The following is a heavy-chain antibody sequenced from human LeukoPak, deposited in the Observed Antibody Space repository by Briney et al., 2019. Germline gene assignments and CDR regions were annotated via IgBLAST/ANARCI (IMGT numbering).Heavy chain of an antibody. Sequence: GGSLRLSCAASGFTFSSYWMHWVRQAPGKGLVWVSRINSDGSSTNYADSVKGRFTISRDNAKNTLYLQMNSLRAEDTAMYYCARAVYYSNYLGYRGQGTLVTVSS. D-gene: IGHD3-10*01. V-gene: IGHV3-74*01. CDR1: GFTFSSYW. J-gene: IGHJ4*01. CDR3: ARAVYYSNYLGY. CDR2: INSDGSST.